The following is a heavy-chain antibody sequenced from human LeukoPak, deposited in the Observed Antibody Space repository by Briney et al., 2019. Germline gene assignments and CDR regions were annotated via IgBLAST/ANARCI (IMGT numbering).Heavy chain of an antibody. J-gene: IGHJ4*02. D-gene: IGHD4-17*01. Sequence: SETLSLTCTVSGGSISNGNHFWTWIRQPAGKGLEWIGRIFASGSTNYNPSLESRLTISIDTSKNQFSLKLSSVTAADTAVYYCARDYGDHRVDYWGRGTLVTVSS. CDR2: IFASGST. CDR1: GGSISNGNHF. V-gene: IGHV4-61*02. CDR3: ARDYGDHRVDY.